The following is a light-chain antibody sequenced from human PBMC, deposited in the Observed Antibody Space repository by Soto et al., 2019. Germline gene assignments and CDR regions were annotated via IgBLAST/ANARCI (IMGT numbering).Light chain of an antibody. CDR3: PQYGSSPT. V-gene: IGKV3D-20*01. Sequence: EIVLTQSPATPSLSPGERATLSCGASQSINSNYLAWYQHKPGLAPRLVIYDTSRRAPGIPDRLTGSGSGTDFTLTISRLEPEDSAIYYCPQYGSSPTFGQGTRLEIK. J-gene: IGKJ5*01. CDR2: DTS. CDR1: QSINSNY.